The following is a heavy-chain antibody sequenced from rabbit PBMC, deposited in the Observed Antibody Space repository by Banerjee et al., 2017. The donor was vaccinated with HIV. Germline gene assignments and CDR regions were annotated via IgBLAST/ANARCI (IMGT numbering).Heavy chain of an antibody. CDR3: ARDSGSGLYIDRLDL. Sequence: QEQLEESGGDLVKPEGSLTLTCTASGFSFSNSYYMCWVRQAPGKGLEWIGCINTGSGNAYYASWVISRFTISKTSSTTVALQMTSRTAADTATYFCARDSGSGLYIDRLDLWGPGTLVTVS. CDR2: INTGSGNA. CDR1: GFSFSNSYY. V-gene: IGHV1S45*01. D-gene: IGHD1-1*01. J-gene: IGHJ3*01.